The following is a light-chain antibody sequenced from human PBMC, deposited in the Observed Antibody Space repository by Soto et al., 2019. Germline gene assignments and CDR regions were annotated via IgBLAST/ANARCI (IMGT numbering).Light chain of an antibody. J-gene: IGLJ1*01. CDR1: KRDVGCYNY. CDR3: SSYTSSSTYV. Sequence: QSALTQPASVSGSPGQPLAFSGTGTKRDVGCYNYVSWYQQHPGKAPKLMVYDVSNRPSGVSNRFSGSKSGNTASLTISGLQAEDEADYYCSSYTSSSTYVFGTGTKVTVL. CDR2: DVS. V-gene: IGLV2-14*01.